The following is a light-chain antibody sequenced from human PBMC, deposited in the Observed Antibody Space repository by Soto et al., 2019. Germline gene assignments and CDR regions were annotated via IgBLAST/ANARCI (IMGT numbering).Light chain of an antibody. CDR2: GAS. V-gene: IGKV3-15*01. CDR1: QSVSSN. CDR3: QQYNNWPLT. J-gene: IGKJ4*01. Sequence: EIVMTQSPATLSVSPGERATLSCRASQSVSSNLDWYQQKPGQAPRLLIYGASTRATGIPARFSGSGSGTEFTLTISSLQSEDFAVYSCQQYNNWPLTFGGGTKVEIK.